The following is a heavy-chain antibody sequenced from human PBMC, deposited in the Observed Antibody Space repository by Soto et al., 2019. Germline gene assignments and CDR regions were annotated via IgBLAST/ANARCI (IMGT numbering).Heavy chain of an antibody. J-gene: IGHJ4*02. CDR2: IYYGGST. CDR1: GDSVSCVDYY. CDR3: SRDGSGSSPPP. V-gene: IGHV4-30-4*01. Sequence: QVQLQESGPGLVKPSQTLSLPCSVSGDSVSCVDYYWSWIRQPPGKGLEWIGYIYYGGSTYYNPSLKSRVIISIDSSKNQFALNLTSVTAADTAVYFCSRDGSGSSPPPRGQGTLVTVSS. D-gene: IGHD3-10*01.